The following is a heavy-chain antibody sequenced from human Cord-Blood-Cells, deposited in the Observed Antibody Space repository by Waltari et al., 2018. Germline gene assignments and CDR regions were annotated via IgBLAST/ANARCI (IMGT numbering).Heavy chain of an antibody. V-gene: IGHV1-69*01. Sequence: QVQLVQSGAEVKKPGSSVKVSCKASGGTFSSYAISWVRQAPGQGLEWMGGIIPSFGTANYAQKVQGRVTITADESTSTAYMELSSRRSEDTAVYYCARDRLGYCSSTSCYYFDYWGQGTLVTVSS. CDR2: IIPSFGTA. J-gene: IGHJ4*02. CDR3: ARDRLGYCSSTSCYYFDY. CDR1: GGTFSSYA. D-gene: IGHD2-2*01.